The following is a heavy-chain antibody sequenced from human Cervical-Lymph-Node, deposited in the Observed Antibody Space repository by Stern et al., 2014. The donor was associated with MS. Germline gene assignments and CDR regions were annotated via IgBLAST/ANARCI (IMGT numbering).Heavy chain of an antibody. CDR1: GGTFSSQA. J-gene: IGHJ6*02. CDR3: ARDEIGQTTTHYYYYGMDV. Sequence: QMQLVQSGAEVKKPGSSVKVSCKASGGTFSSQALSWVRQAPGQGLEWLGGIIPIFGAAHYAQKFQGRVTITADESTSTVYMELRGLRSDDTAVYYCARDEIGQTTTHYYYYGMDVWSQGTTVTVSS. D-gene: IGHD1-1*01. V-gene: IGHV1-69*01. CDR2: IIPIFGAA.